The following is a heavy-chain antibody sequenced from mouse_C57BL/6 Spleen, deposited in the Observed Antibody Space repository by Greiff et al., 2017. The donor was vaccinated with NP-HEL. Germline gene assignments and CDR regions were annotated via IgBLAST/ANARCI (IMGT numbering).Heavy chain of an antibody. CDR2: INPNNGGT. D-gene: IGHD2-4*01. V-gene: IGHV1-26*01. CDR1: GYTFTDYY. CDR3: ARCYDYDCSYGV. J-gene: IGHJ1*03. Sequence: EVQLQQSGPELVKPGASVKISCKASGYTFTDYYMNWVKQSHGKSLEWIGDINPNNGGTSYNQKFKGKATLTVDKSYSTAYMELRSLTSEDSAVKYCARCYDYDCSYGVWGTGTTVTVAS.